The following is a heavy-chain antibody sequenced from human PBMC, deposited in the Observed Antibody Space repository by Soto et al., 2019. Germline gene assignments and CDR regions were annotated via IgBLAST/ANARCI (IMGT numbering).Heavy chain of an antibody. CDR3: AKPPLPYGETSPGYFQH. V-gene: IGHV3-23*01. Sequence: EVQLLESGGGLVQPGGSLRLSCAASGFTFSSYAMSWVRQAPGKGLEWVSAISGSGGSTYYADSVKGRFTISRDNSKNTLYLQMNSLRAEDTAVYYCAKPPLPYGETSPGYFQHWGQGTLVTVSS. CDR2: ISGSGGST. CDR1: GFTFSSYA. J-gene: IGHJ1*01. D-gene: IGHD4-17*01.